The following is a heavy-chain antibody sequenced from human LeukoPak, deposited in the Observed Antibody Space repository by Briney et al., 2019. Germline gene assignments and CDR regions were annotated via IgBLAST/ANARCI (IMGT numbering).Heavy chain of an antibody. V-gene: IGHV3-64*01. CDR2: ISGDGGNT. Sequence: PGGSLRLSCVASGFTFSSSPMHWVRQAPGKGLESISAISGDGGNTYYANSVRGRFTISRDNFEKTLYLQMGSLTAEDMAVYYCAREGTPGTLDYWGQGTLVTVSS. CDR3: AREGTPGTLDY. CDR1: GFTFSSSP. D-gene: IGHD6-13*01. J-gene: IGHJ4*02.